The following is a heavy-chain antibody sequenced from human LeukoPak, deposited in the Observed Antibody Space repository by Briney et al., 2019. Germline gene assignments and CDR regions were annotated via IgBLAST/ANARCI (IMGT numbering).Heavy chain of an antibody. J-gene: IGHJ5*02. D-gene: IGHD1-7*01. CDR3: ARYLRYNWNSYPDWFDP. V-gene: IGHV1-69*01. CDR2: IIPIFGTA. CDR1: GGTFSSYA. Sequence: SVKVSCKASGGTFSSYAISWVRQAPGQGLEWMGGIIPIFGTANYAQKFQGRVTITADESTSTAYMELSSLRSEDTAVYYCARYLRYNWNSYPDWFDPWGQGTLVTVSS.